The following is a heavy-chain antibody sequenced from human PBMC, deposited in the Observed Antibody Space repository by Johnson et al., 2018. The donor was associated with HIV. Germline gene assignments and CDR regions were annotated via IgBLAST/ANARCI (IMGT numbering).Heavy chain of an antibody. Sequence: VQLVESGGGLVQPGGSLRLSCAASGFSFSSYGIHWVRQAPGKGLEYVSSISSNGGITYYANSVKGRFTISRDNSKNTLFLQLGSLRAEDMAVYYCARWVDTTFDIWGQGTMVTVSS. CDR2: ISSNGGIT. CDR3: ARWVDTTFDI. CDR1: GFSFSSYG. D-gene: IGHD5-18*01. J-gene: IGHJ3*02. V-gene: IGHV3-64*01.